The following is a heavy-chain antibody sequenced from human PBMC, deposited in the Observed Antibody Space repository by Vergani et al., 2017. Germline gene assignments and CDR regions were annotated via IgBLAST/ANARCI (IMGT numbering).Heavy chain of an antibody. D-gene: IGHD3-22*01. CDR1: GGSISSGDHC. CDR2: IFYSGTT. J-gene: IGHJ4*02. V-gene: IGHV4-31*11. Sequence: QVQLQESGPGVVKPSQTLSLTCAVSGGSISSGDHCWTWIRQRPGKGLEWIGYIFYSGTTYDNPSLRSRLTISVDTSQNQFSLKLRSVTAADTAVYYCARGRHEYSDSSGYFLDNWGQGTLVTVSS. CDR3: ARGRHEYSDSSGYFLDN.